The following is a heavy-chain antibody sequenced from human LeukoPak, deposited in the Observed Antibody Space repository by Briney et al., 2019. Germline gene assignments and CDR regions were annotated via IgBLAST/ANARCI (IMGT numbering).Heavy chain of an antibody. CDR1: GGSFSGYY. CDR3: ARHYGP. V-gene: IGHV4-34*01. Sequence: SETLSLTCAVYGGSFSGYYWSWIRQPPGKGLEWIGSIYDSGSTYYNPSLKSRVTISVDTSKNQFSLKLNSVTAADAAVYYCARHYGPWGQGTLVTVSS. CDR2: IYDSGST. J-gene: IGHJ5*02. D-gene: IGHD3-16*01.